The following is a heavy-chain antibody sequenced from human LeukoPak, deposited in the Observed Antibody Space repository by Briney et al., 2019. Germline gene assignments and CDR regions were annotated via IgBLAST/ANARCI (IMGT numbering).Heavy chain of an antibody. J-gene: IGHJ4*02. CDR3: ARVSCSSTTCPSDY. CDR1: GFTFSSYS. V-gene: IGHV3-21*06. Sequence: GGSLRLSCAASGFTFSSYSMNWVRQAPGKGLEWVSSISSSSSYIYYADSVKGRFTISRDNAENSLYLQMNSLRVEDTAIYYCARVSCSSTTCPSDYWGQGTLVTVSS. D-gene: IGHD2-2*01. CDR2: ISSSSSYI.